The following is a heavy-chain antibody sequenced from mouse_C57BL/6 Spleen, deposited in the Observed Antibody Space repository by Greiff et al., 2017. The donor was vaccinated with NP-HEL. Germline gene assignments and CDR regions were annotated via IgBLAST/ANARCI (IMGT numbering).Heavy chain of an antibody. CDR3: ARDSGYSNVFDY. Sequence: EVMLVESGGGLVKPGGSLKLSCAASGFTFSSYAMSWVRQTPEKRLEWVATISDGGSYTYYPDNVKGRFTISRDNAKNNLYLQMSHLKSEDTAMYYCARDSGYSNVFDYWGQGTTLTVSS. V-gene: IGHV5-4*01. CDR1: GFTFSSYA. D-gene: IGHD2-5*01. J-gene: IGHJ2*01. CDR2: ISDGGSYT.